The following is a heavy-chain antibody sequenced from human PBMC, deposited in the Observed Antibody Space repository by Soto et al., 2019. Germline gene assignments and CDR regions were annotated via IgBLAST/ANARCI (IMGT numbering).Heavy chain of an antibody. CDR3: STRAYDTTGYYRFDP. Sequence: PSETLSLTCAVYGGSFSGHSWTGIRQSPGKGLEWIGDINHSGRVNYRPSLKSRVTISLDTSKNQLSLTLSAVTAADTALYYCSTRAYDTTGYYRFDPWGQGTLVTVSS. J-gene: IGHJ5*01. CDR1: GGSFSGHS. D-gene: IGHD3-22*01. CDR2: INHSGRV. V-gene: IGHV4-34*01.